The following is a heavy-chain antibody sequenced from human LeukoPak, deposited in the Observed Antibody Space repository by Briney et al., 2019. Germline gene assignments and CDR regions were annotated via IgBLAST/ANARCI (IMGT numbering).Heavy chain of an antibody. J-gene: IGHJ4*02. D-gene: IGHD3-3*01. CDR2: IYHSGST. CDR3: ALGYYDFWSGYYTFDY. Sequence: SETLSLTRAVSGYSLSSGYYWGWIRQPPGKGLEWIGSIYHSGSTYYNPSLKSRVTISVDTSKNQFSLKLSSVTAADTAVYYCALGYYDFWSGYYTFDYWGQGTLVTVSS. V-gene: IGHV4-38-2*01. CDR1: GYSLSSGYY.